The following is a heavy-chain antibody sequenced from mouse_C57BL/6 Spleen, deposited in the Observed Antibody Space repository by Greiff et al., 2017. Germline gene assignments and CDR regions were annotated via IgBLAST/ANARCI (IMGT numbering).Heavy chain of an antibody. J-gene: IGHJ4*01. V-gene: IGHV1-61*01. CDR2: IYPSDSET. Sequence: VQLQQPGAELVRPGSSVKLSCKASGYTFTRYWMAWVTQRPGPCLEWIGHIYPSDSETHYNQKFKDKATLTVDKSSSTAYMQLSSLTSEDSAVYYCARSGRDAMDYGGQGASVTVSS. CDR1: GYTFTRYW. D-gene: IGHD1-1*01. CDR3: ARSGRDAMDY.